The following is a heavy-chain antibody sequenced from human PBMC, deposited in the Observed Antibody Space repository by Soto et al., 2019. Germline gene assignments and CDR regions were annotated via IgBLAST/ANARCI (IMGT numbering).Heavy chain of an antibody. CDR1: GGSFSGYY. V-gene: IGHV4-34*01. CDR3: ARGSRVTQLKTPMDV. J-gene: IGHJ6*03. Sequence: PSDTLSLTCAVYGGSFSGYYWSWIRQPPGKGLEWIGEINHSGSTNYNPSLKSRVTISVDTSKNQFSLKLSSVTAADTAVYYCARGSRVTQLKTPMDVWGKRTTVTVSS. CDR2: INHSGST. D-gene: IGHD2-21*02.